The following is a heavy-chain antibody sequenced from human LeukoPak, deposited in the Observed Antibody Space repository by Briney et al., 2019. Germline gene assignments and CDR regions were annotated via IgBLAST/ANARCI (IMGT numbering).Heavy chain of an antibody. V-gene: IGHV1-18*01. D-gene: IGHD3-10*01. CDR3: TTGIITLIRGTICCYYGLDV. Sequence: GASVKVSCKASGYTFTTNGINWVRQGPGQGLEWMGWISGYNGNTNYAQKVQGRVTMTADTSTSTAYMELRSLRSDDTAVYYCTTGIITLIRGTICCYYGLDVWGQGTSVTVSS. J-gene: IGHJ6*02. CDR2: ISGYNGNT. CDR1: GYTFTTNG.